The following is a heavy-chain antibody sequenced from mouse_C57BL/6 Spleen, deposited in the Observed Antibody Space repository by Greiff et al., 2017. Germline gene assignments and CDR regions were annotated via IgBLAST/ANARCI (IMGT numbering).Heavy chain of an antibody. J-gene: IGHJ2*01. D-gene: IGHD3-1*01. CDR2: IDPSDSYT. CDR3: ARRAGNGFDY. CDR1: GYSFTSYW. V-gene: IGHV1-69*01. Sequence: QVQLQQPGAELVMPGASVPLSCKASGYSFTSYWMYRVKQRPGQGLEWIGEIDPSDSYTNYNHKFKVKFKLTVDKSSSTANMQLSSLTSEDTAVYYCARRAGNGFDYWGQGTALTVSS.